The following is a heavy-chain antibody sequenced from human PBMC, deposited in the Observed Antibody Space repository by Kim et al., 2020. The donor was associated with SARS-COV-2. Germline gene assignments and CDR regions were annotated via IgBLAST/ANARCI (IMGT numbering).Heavy chain of an antibody. V-gene: IGHV3-48*03. CDR3: ARTGGGGGNYLDY. CDR2: ISSRGMTT. Sequence: GGSLRLSCAASGFTFSSYEMNWVRQAPGKGLEWVSYISSRGMTTYYADSVKGRSTISRDNAKNTVYLQMNSLRAEDTAVYYCARTGGGGGNYLDYWGQGILVTVSS. J-gene: IGHJ4*02. D-gene: IGHD2-15*01. CDR1: GFTFSSYE.